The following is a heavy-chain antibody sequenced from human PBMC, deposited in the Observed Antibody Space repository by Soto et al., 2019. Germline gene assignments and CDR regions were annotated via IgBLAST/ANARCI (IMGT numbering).Heavy chain of an antibody. D-gene: IGHD6-19*01. CDR2: IYYSGST. CDR3: ARESVWTESRGWPNFDY. J-gene: IGHJ4*02. CDR1: GGSISSGDYY. Sequence: QVQLQESGPGLVKPSQTLSLTCTVSGGSISSGDYYWSWIRQPPGKGLEWIGYIYYSGSTYYNPSLKSRVTISVDTSKTQFSLKLSSVTAADTAVYYCARESVWTESRGWPNFDYWGQGTLVTVSS. V-gene: IGHV4-30-4*01.